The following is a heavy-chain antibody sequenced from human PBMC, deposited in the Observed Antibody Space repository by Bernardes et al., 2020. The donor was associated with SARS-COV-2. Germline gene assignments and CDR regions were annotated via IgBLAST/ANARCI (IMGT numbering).Heavy chain of an antibody. J-gene: IGHJ6*02. V-gene: IGHV3-21*01. D-gene: IGHD3-16*01. CDR1: GFKFSSYN. CDR3: ASIPFEGDYYYGMDV. CDR2: ISNSGYYK. Sequence: GGSLRLSCAASGFKFSSYNMNWVRQAPGKGLEWVSSISNSGYYKYYADSVRGRFTISRDNAEKSLYLQMNSLRAEDTAVYYCASIPFEGDYYYGMDVWGQGTAVTVSS.